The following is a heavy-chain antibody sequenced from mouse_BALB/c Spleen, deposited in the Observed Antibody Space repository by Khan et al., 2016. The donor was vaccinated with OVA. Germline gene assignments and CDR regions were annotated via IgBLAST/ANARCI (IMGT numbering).Heavy chain of an antibody. V-gene: IGHV3-2*02. Sequence: EVQLQESGPGLVKPSQSLSLTCTVTGYSITSGYGWNWLRQFPGNKLEWMGYISYSGSTNYNPSLHSRISISRDKYKNKLFLKLNSVTTDDTATYYCARTDTMKYWVQGTTLTVSS. CDR3: ARTDTMKY. CDR1: GYSITSGYG. J-gene: IGHJ2*01. D-gene: IGHD2-12*01. CDR2: ISYSGST.